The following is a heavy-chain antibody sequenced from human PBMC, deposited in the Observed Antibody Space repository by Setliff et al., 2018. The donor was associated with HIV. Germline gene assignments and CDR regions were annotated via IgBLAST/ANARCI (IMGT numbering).Heavy chain of an antibody. D-gene: IGHD2-15*01. CDR2: INPSGGST. CDR1: GYTFTSYY. Sequence: AASVKVSCKASGYTFTSYYMHWVRQAPGQGLEWMGIINPSGGSTSYAQKFQGRVTMTRGTSTSTVYMELSSLRSEDTAVYYCARDRQVVVVAATGYYYYYMDVWGKGTTVTVSS. V-gene: IGHV1-46*01. J-gene: IGHJ6*03. CDR3: ARDRQVVVVAATGYYYYYMDV.